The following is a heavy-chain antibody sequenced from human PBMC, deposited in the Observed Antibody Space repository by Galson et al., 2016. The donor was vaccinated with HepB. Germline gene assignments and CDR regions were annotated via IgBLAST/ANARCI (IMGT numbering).Heavy chain of an antibody. D-gene: IGHD2-21*02. CDR1: GFTFSSFT. J-gene: IGHJ3*01. CDR3: ARARVVTGIYDAFNV. Sequence: SLRLSCAASGFTFSSFTMHWVRRVPGTGLEWLALVSPDGDKGYYADSVKGRFSISRDNSRNTLYLHINSLRPDDTATYFCARARVVTGIYDAFNVWGQGTVVTVAS. V-gene: IGHV3-30*04. CDR2: VSPDGDKG.